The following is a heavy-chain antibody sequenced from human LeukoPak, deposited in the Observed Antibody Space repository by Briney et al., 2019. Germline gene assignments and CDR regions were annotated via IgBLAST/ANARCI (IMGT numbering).Heavy chain of an antibody. J-gene: IGHJ6*02. D-gene: IGHD6-19*01. CDR1: GDSVRSDSSH. V-gene: IGHV4-61*01. Sequence: PSETLSLTCTVSGDSVRSDSSHWSWIRQPPGKGLEWIGYIHYNGNTNYNPSLQSRVTMSLDKSKNQFSLELSSVTAADTAVYYCARNRGWYATDVWGQGTTVTVSS. CDR2: IHYNGNT. CDR3: ARNRGWYATDV.